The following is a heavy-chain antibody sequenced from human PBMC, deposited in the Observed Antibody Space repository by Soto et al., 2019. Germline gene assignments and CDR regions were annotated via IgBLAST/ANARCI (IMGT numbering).Heavy chain of an antibody. J-gene: IGHJ4*02. D-gene: IGHD3-22*01. CDR2: MNPNSGNT. V-gene: IGHV1-8*01. CDR1: GYTFSSYD. CDR3: ARGRYYDSSGSDY. Sequence: GASVKVSCKASGYTFSSYDINWVRQATGQGLEWMGWMNPNSGNTDYAQKFQGKVTMTRNTSISTAYMELSSLRSEDTAVYYCARGRYYDSSGSDYWGQGTLVTVSS.